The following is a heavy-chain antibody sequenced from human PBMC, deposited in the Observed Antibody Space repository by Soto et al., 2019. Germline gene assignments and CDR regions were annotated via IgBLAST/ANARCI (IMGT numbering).Heavy chain of an antibody. CDR3: ARDCSSTSCYTDYYYYGMDV. CDR2: ISAYNGNT. V-gene: IGHV1-18*04. Sequence: ASVKVSCKASGYTFTSYGISWVRQAPGQGLEWMGWISAYNGNTNYAQKLQGRVTMTTDTSTSTAYMELRSLRSDDTAVYYCARDCSSTSCYTDYYYYGMDVPGQVPRVTVS. J-gene: IGHJ6*02. CDR1: GYTFTSYG. D-gene: IGHD2-2*02.